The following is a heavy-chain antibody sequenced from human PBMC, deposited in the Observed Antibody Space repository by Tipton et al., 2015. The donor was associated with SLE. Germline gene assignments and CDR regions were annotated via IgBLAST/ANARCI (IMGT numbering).Heavy chain of an antibody. CDR1: GFTLRSYW. CDR2: INSEGSST. V-gene: IGHV3-74*01. Sequence: SLRLSCAASGFTLRSYWIHWVRQAPGKGLVWVSRINSEGSSTTYADSVKGRFTISRDNAKNTVFLQMNSLRAEDTAVYYCARETNYDFWSGPGFWGQGTLVTVSS. CDR3: ARETNYDFWSGPGF. D-gene: IGHD3-3*01. J-gene: IGHJ4*02.